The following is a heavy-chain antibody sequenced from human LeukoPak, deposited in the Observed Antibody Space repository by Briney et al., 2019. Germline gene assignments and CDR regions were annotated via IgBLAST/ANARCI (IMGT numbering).Heavy chain of an antibody. Sequence: GESLKISCKGSGYSFTSYWIGWVRQMPGKGLEWMGIIYPGDSDTRYSPSFQGQVTISADKSISTAYLQWSSLKASDTAMYYCARYNVGDYGDYRNYFDYWGQGTLVTVSS. D-gene: IGHD4-17*01. CDR1: GYSFTSYW. J-gene: IGHJ4*02. V-gene: IGHV5-51*01. CDR2: IYPGDSDT. CDR3: ARYNVGDYGDYRNYFDY.